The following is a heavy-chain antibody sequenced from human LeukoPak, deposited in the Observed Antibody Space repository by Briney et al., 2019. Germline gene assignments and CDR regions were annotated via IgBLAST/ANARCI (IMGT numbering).Heavy chain of an antibody. V-gene: IGHV1-69*04. Sequence: PGGSLRLSCAASGFTFSSYAISWVRQAPGQGLEWMGRIIPILGIANYAQKFQGRVTITADKSTSTAYMELSSLRSEDTAVYYCASRRLPPLPRLDAFDIWGQGTMVTVSS. CDR3: ASRRLPPLPRLDAFDI. J-gene: IGHJ3*02. CDR2: IIPILGIA. CDR1: GFTFSSYA. D-gene: IGHD4-17*01.